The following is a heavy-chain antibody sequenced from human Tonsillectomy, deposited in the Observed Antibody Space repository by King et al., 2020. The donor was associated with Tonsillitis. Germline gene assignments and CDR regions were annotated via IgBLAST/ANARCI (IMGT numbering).Heavy chain of an antibody. Sequence: QLQESGPGLVKPSQTLSPTCTVPGASISSGGYYWSWIRQHPGKGLAWIGYIYYSGSTYHNPSRKSRVTISVDTSKNQFCLKLSCVTAADTAVYYCARDGGSGSYDFYYYYYGMDVWGQGTTVTVSS. D-gene: IGHD3-10*01. CDR2: IYYSGST. CDR3: ARDGGSGSYDFYYYYYGMDV. V-gene: IGHV4-31*03. J-gene: IGHJ6*02. CDR1: GASISSGGYY.